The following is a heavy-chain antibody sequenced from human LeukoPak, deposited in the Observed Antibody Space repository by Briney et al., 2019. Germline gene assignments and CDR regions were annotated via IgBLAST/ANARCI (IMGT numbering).Heavy chain of an antibody. D-gene: IGHD6-6*01. Sequence: SETLSLTCAVSGGSISSVNWWSWVRPPPGKGLEWIGEINHSGSTNYNPSLKSRVTISVDTSKNQFSLKLSSVTAADTAVYYCARGAFVWQLVPRDWFDPWGQGTLVTVSS. V-gene: IGHV4-4*02. CDR1: GGSISSVNW. J-gene: IGHJ5*02. CDR2: INHSGST. CDR3: ARGAFVWQLVPRDWFDP.